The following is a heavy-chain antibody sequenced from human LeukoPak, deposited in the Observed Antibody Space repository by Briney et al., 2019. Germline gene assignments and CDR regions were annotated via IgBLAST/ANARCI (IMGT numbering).Heavy chain of an antibody. CDR1: GGSISSYY. Sequence: SETPSLTCTVSGGSISSYYWSWIRQPPGKGLEWIGYIYYSGSTNYNPSLKSRVTISVDTSKNQFSLKLSSVTAADTAVYYCAREEDYGDYFDYWGQGTLVTVSS. D-gene: IGHD4-17*01. V-gene: IGHV4-59*01. CDR2: IYYSGST. J-gene: IGHJ4*02. CDR3: AREEDYGDYFDY.